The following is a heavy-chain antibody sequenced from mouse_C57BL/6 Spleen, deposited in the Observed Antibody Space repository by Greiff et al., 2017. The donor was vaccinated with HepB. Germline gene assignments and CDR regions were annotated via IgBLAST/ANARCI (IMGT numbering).Heavy chain of an antibody. CDR3: ARSNYGSSYWYFDV. V-gene: IGHV1-39*01. D-gene: IGHD1-1*01. J-gene: IGHJ1*03. Sequence: EVKLVESGPELVKPGASVKISCKASGYSFTDYNMNWVKQSNGKSLEWIGVINPNYGTTSYNQKFKGKATLTVDQSSSTAYMQLNSLTSEDSAVYYCARSNYGSSYWYFDVWGTGTTVTVSS. CDR2: INPNYGTT. CDR1: GYSFTDYN.